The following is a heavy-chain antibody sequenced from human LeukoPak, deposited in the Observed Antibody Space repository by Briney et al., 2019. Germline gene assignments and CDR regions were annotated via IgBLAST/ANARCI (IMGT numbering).Heavy chain of an antibody. V-gene: IGHV3-74*01. CDR1: GFTFSSYW. Sequence: PGRTLRLSCAASGFTFSSYWMHWVRQAPGKGLVWVSRINSDGSSTSYADSVKGRFTISRDNAKNTLYLQMNSLRAEDTAVYYCARFYCSGGSCYSGYYYYMDVWGKGTTVTVSS. CDR2: INSDGSST. D-gene: IGHD2-15*01. CDR3: ARFYCSGGSCYSGYYYYMDV. J-gene: IGHJ6*03.